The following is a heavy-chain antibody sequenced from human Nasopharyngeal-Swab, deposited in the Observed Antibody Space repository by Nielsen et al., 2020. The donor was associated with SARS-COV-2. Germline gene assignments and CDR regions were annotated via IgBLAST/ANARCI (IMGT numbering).Heavy chain of an antibody. D-gene: IGHD4-11*01. CDR3: TTFSKYGLDV. CDR2: IKSKTDGGTT. CDR1: GFTFTNAW. V-gene: IGHV3-15*01. Sequence: GGALRLSCAASGFTFTNAWMSWVRPAPGKGLGWVGRIKSKTDGGTTDYAAPVKGRFTISRDDSKNTLYLQMNSLKTEDTAIYYCTTFSKYGLDVWGQGTTVTVSS. J-gene: IGHJ6*02.